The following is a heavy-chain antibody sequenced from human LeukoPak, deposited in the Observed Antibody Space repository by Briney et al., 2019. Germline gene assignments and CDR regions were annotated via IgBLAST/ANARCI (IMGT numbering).Heavy chain of an antibody. D-gene: IGHD2/OR15-2a*01. CDR3: AKDLRHRTTCNCYGWLDP. CDR1: GFTFKTFA. J-gene: IGHJ5*02. Sequence: PGGSLRLSCAASGFTFKTFAMSWVRQAPGKGLEWVSAISPTGDNRYYVDSVKGRFTISRDNSRNTLYLQMNSLRVEDTAIYYCAKDLRHRTTCNCYGWLDPWGQGTLVTVSS. CDR2: ISPTGDNR. V-gene: IGHV3-23*01.